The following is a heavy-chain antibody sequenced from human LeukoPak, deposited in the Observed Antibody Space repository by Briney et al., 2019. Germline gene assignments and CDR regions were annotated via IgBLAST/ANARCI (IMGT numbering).Heavy chain of an antibody. CDR2: IYTSGIT. J-gene: IGHJ4*02. CDR1: GGSISSYY. D-gene: IGHD4-23*01. CDR3: ARDFPNYGGNSFDY. Sequence: SETLSLTCTVSGGSISSYYWSWIRQPAGKALEWIGRIYTSGITNYNPSLKSRATVSVDTSKNLFSLKLNSVTAADTAVYYCARDFPNYGGNSFDYWGQGILVTVSS. V-gene: IGHV4-4*07.